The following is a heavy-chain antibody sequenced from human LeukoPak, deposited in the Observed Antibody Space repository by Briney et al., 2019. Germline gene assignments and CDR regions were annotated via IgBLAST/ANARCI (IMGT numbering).Heavy chain of an antibody. V-gene: IGHV3-21*01. CDR3: ARGYGDYGTDY. D-gene: IGHD4-17*01. CDR1: RFTFSSYR. CDR2: ISSSSSYI. J-gene: IGHJ4*02. Sequence: GGSLRLSCAASRFTFSSYRMNWIRQAPGKGLEWVSSISSSSSYIYYADSVKGRFTISRDNAKNSLYLQMNSLRAEDTAVYYCARGYGDYGTDYWGQGTLVTVSS.